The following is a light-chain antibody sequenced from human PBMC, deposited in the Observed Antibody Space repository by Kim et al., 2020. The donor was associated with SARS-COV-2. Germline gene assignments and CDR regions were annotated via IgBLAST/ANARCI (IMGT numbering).Light chain of an antibody. CDR2: AAS. J-gene: IGKJ1*01. V-gene: IGKV1-8*01. CDR3: QQYYSYPVWT. Sequence: AIRMTQSPSSLSASTGDRVTITCRASQGISNYLAWYQQKPGKAPKLLIYAASTLQSGVPSRFSGSGSGTDFTLTISCLQSEDFATYYCQQYYSYPVWTFGQGTKVDIK. CDR1: QGISNY.